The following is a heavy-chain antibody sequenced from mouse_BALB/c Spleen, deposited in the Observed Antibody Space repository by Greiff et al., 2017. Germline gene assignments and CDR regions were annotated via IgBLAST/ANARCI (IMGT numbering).Heavy chain of an antibody. J-gene: IGHJ4*01. V-gene: IGHV14-3*02. CDR2: IDPSDSET. Sequence: EVKLMESGAELVKPGASVKLSCTASGFNIKDTYIHWVKQRPGQGLEWIGMIDPSDSETRLNQKFKDKATLTVDKSSSTAYMQLSSPTSEDSAVYYCARTGGNYVYYAMDYWGQGTSVTVSS. D-gene: IGHD2-1*01. CDR1: GFNIKDTY. CDR3: ARTGGNYVYYAMDY.